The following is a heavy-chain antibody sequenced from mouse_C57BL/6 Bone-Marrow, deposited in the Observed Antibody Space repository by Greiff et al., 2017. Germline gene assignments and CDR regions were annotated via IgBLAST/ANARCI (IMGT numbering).Heavy chain of an antibody. Sequence: EVQLVESGAELVRPGSSVKMSCKTSGYTFTSYGINWVKQRPGQGLEWLGYIYIGNGYNEYNEKFKGKATLTSDTSSSTAYMQLSSLTSEDSAIYFCAKIFDGYYFYFDYWGQGTTLTVSS. CDR1: GYTFTSYG. CDR3: AKIFDGYYFYFDY. J-gene: IGHJ2*01. V-gene: IGHV1-58*01. CDR2: IYIGNGYN. D-gene: IGHD2-3*01.